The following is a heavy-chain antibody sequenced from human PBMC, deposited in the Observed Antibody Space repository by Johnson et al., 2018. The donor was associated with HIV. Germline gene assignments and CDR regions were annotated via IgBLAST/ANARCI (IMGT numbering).Heavy chain of an antibody. Sequence: QVQLVESGGGVVQPGRSLRLSCAASGFTFSSYAMHWVRQAPGKGLEWVAVISYDGSNKYYADSVKGRFTISRDNSKNTLYLQMNSLRAEDTAVYYCAGDGAWGNISMRVVVLRHDAFDSWGQGTMVTVSS. CDR2: ISYDGSNK. CDR1: GFTFSSYA. V-gene: IGHV3-30-3*01. CDR3: AGDGAWGNISMRVVVLRHDAFDS. D-gene: IGHD3-22*01. J-gene: IGHJ3*02.